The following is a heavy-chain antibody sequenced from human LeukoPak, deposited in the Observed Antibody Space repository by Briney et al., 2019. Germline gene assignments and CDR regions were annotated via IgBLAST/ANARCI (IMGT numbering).Heavy chain of an antibody. D-gene: IGHD3-10*01. J-gene: IGHJ4*02. Sequence: ASVKVSCKASGYTFINYAINRVRQAPGQGLEWMGWINTNTGNPTYAQGFIGRFVFSLDTSVSTAYLQISSLKTEDTAVYYCARTMVRGVIGYWGQGTLVTVSS. CDR1: GYTFINYA. CDR2: INTNTGNP. CDR3: ARTMVRGVIGY. V-gene: IGHV7-4-1*02.